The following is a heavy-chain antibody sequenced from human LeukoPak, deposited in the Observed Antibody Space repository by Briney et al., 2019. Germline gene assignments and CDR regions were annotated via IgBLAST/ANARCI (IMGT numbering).Heavy chain of an antibody. V-gene: IGHV3-23*01. D-gene: IGHD5-24*01. Sequence: GGSLRLSCAASGFTFSTYAMSWVRQAPGKGLEWVSAISGSGGSTYYADSVKGRFTISRDNSKNTLYLQMDSLRAEDTAVYYCAKDQGDSYIFDYWGQGTLVTVSS. CDR3: AKDQGDSYIFDY. CDR1: GFTFSTYA. J-gene: IGHJ4*02. CDR2: ISGSGGST.